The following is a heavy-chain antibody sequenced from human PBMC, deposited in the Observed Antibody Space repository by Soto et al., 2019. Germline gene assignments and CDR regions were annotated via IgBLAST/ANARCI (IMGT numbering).Heavy chain of an antibody. D-gene: IGHD3-10*02. CDR1: GGPISSSNW. Sequence: PSETLSLTCAVSGGPISSSNWWIWVRQPPGKGLEWIGEIYHSGSTNYNPSLKSRVTISVDKSKNQFSLKLSSVTAADTAVYYCASVRGGYYYAMDVWGQGTTVT. CDR2: IYHSGST. CDR3: ASVRGGYYYAMDV. V-gene: IGHV4-4*02. J-gene: IGHJ6*02.